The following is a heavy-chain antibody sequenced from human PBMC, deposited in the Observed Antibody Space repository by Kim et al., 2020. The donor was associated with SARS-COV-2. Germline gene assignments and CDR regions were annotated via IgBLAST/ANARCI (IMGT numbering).Heavy chain of an antibody. J-gene: IGHJ4*02. V-gene: IGHV4-34*01. CDR2: INHSGST. Sequence: SETLSLTCAVYGGSFSGYYWSWIRQPPGKGLEWIGEINHSGSTNHNPSLKSRVTISVDTSKNQFSLKLSSVTAADTAVYYCARASYYGSGFDYWGQGTLVTVSS. D-gene: IGHD3-10*01. CDR1: GGSFSGYY. CDR3: ARASYYGSGFDY.